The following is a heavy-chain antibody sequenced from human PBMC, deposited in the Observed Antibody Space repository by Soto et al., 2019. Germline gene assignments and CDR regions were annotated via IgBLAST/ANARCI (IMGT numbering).Heavy chain of an antibody. V-gene: IGHV3-9*01. CDR1: GFSFGDYA. D-gene: IGHD2-21*02. CDR3: AKSRGGTANGLDV. Sequence: EVKLVESGGAVVQPGRSLRLSCAASGFSFGDYAMHWVRQAPGKGLEWVSGISWKSASIGYADSVKGRFTISRDNAKNSLYLQMNSLSAEDTALYHCAKSRGGTANGLDVWGQGTTVTVSS. CDR2: ISWKSASI. J-gene: IGHJ6*02.